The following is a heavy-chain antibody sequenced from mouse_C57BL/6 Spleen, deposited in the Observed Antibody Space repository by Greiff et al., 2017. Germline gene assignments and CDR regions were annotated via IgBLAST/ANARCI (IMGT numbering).Heavy chain of an antibody. CDR2: ISNLAYSI. Sequence: EVQLVESGGGLVQPGGSLKLSCAASGFTFSDYGMAWVRQAPRKGPEWVAFISNLAYSIYYADTVTGRFTISRENAKNTLYLEMSSQRSEDTAMYYCAKEKGYYYGSSYGYFDVWGTGTTVTVSS. CDR1: GFTFSDYG. D-gene: IGHD1-1*01. V-gene: IGHV5-15*01. CDR3: AKEKGYYYGSSYGYFDV. J-gene: IGHJ1*03.